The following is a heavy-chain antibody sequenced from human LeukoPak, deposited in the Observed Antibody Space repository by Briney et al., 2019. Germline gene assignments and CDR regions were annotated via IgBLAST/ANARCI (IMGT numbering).Heavy chain of an antibody. CDR1: GYTFTSYG. CDR3: AGDVQGHYDFWSGYHY. CDR2: ISAYNGNT. J-gene: IGHJ4*02. Sequence: ASVKVSCKASGYTFTSYGISWVRQAPGQGLEWMGWISAYNGNTNYAQKLQGRVTMTTDTSTSTAYMELRSLRSDDTAVYYCAGDVQGHYDFWSGYHYWGQGTLVTVSS. D-gene: IGHD3-3*01. V-gene: IGHV1-18*01.